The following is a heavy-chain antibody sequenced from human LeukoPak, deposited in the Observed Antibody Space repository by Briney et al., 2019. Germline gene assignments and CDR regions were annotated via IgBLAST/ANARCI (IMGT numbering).Heavy chain of an antibody. V-gene: IGHV4-39*07. CDR2: IYYSGST. J-gene: IGHJ3*02. CDR1: GGSISSSSYY. CDR3: AATYPSSTSCCDAFDI. Sequence: SETLSLTCTVSGGSISSSSYYWGWIRQPPGKGLEWIGSIYYSGSTYYNPSLKSRVTISVDTSKNQFSLKLSSVTAADTAVYYCAATYPSSTSCCDAFDIWGQGTMVTVSS. D-gene: IGHD2-2*01.